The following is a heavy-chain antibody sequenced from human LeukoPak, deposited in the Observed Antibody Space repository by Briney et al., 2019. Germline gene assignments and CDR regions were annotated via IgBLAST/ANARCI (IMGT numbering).Heavy chain of an antibody. J-gene: IGHJ4*02. CDR2: IGSSATAI. Sequence: PGGSLRLSCAASGFTFSSYEMNWVRQAPGKGLEWVSHIGSSATAIYYADSVKGRFTISRDSAKNSLYLQMNSLRGEDTAVYYCARGYRYGLDDWGQGTLVTVSS. V-gene: IGHV3-48*03. CDR3: ARGYRYGLDD. D-gene: IGHD5-18*01. CDR1: GFTFSSYE.